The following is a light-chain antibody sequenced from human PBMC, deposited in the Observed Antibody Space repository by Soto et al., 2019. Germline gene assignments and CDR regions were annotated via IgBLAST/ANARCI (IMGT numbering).Light chain of an antibody. CDR1: QSVSSN. Sequence: EIVMTQSPATLSVSPGERATLSCRASQSVSSNLAWYQQKPGQPPRLLIYGASTRATGIPARFSGSGSGTEFTLTISSLQSEDFALYYCQQYNNWPPGTFDQGTKVEIK. CDR3: QQYNNWPPGT. CDR2: GAS. J-gene: IGKJ1*01. V-gene: IGKV3-15*01.